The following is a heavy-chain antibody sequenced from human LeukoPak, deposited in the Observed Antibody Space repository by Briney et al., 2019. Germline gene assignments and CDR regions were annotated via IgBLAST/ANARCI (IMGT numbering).Heavy chain of an antibody. V-gene: IGHV3-30*18. CDR2: ISYDGSNK. CDR1: GFSFSSNA. Sequence: GGSLRLSCGASGFSFSSNATPWVRQAPGKGLEWVAVISYDGSNKYYADSMKGRFTISRDSSKNTLYLQMNSLRAEDTAVYYCAKDLYSFPHSFDIWGQGTMVTVSS. D-gene: IGHD1-26*01. CDR3: AKDLYSFPHSFDI. J-gene: IGHJ3*02.